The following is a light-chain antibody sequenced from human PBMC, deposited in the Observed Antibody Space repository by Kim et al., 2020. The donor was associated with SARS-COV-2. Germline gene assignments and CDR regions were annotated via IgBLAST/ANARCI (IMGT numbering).Light chain of an antibody. CDR2: GAS. Sequence: AFVGDRVTITFLASQDIMNDLGWYQQNPGRAPKRLIYGASSLQSGVPSRFSGSGSGTEFTLSISSVQPEDFATYFCLQHSTYPITFGQGTRLEIK. J-gene: IGKJ5*01. V-gene: IGKV1-17*01. CDR1: QDIMND. CDR3: LQHSTYPIT.